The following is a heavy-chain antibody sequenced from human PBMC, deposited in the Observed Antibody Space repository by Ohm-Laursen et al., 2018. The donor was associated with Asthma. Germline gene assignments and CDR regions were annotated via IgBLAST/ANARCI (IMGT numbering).Heavy chain of an antibody. J-gene: IGHJ4*02. CDR1: GFIFSSYA. CDR2: VRPSGGTT. D-gene: IGHD3-22*01. CDR3: AKRGDNSAYYHDDY. V-gene: IGHV3-23*01. Sequence: SLRLSCAASGFIFSSYAMSWVRQAPGKGLEWVSAVRPSGGTTYYADSVKGRFTISRDNSNNTLYLQMNSLRAEDTAVYYCAKRGDNSAYYHDDYWGQGTLVTVSS.